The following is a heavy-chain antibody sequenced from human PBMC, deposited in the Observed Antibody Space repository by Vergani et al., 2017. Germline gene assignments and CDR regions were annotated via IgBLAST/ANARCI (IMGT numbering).Heavy chain of an antibody. CDR3: ARGQTGYSRDWSTYFFYMDV. Sequence: QLQLQESGPGLVKPSETLSLTCTVSGGSISRDTYSWNWVRQPPGKPLEWIGSVYYSGTTYYNPSLGGRVTMSIDKSKNHFSLTLTSVTAADSAFYFCARGQTGYSRDWSTYFFYMDVWGQGTTVTVSS. V-gene: IGHV4-30-2*01. CDR1: GGSISRDTYS. CDR2: VYYSGTT. J-gene: IGHJ6*03. D-gene: IGHD3/OR15-3a*01.